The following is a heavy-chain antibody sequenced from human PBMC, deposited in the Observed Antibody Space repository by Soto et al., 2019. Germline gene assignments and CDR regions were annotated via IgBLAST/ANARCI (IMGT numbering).Heavy chain of an antibody. V-gene: IGHV1-46*01. D-gene: IGHD2-15*01. Sequence: QVQLVQSGAEVKKPGASVKVSCKASGYTFTSYDMHWVRQAPGQGLEWMGIINPSGGSTSYAQTFKSRVTMTRDQSTSTVYMELSGLRSEDTAVYYCARVHVVVAAMESFDYWGQGTLVTVSS. CDR2: INPSGGST. CDR1: GYTFTSYD. CDR3: ARVHVVVAAMESFDY. J-gene: IGHJ4*02.